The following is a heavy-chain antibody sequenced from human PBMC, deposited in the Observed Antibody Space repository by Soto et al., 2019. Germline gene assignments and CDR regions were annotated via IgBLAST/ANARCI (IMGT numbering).Heavy chain of an antibody. CDR1: GFTFSSYA. V-gene: IGHV3-23*01. CDR3: ARDRDSSGQCPLVY. Sequence: GGSLRLSCAASGFTFSSYAMNWVRQAPGKGLEWVSTIDYTGGYSYYADSVKGRFTISRDNSKNTLYLQMNSLRAEDTAVYYCARDRDSSGQCPLVYWGQGTLVSVSS. D-gene: IGHD6-19*01. J-gene: IGHJ4*02. CDR2: IDYTGGYS.